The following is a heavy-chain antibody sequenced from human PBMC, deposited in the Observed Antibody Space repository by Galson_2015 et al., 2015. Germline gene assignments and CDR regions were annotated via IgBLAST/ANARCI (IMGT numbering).Heavy chain of an antibody. CDR2: IYHSGST. J-gene: IGHJ6*03. Sequence: SENLSLTCAVYDGSISRSNWWSWVRQPPGKGLEWIGEIYHSGSTNYNPSVKSQITISIDKSKNQFSLKLSPVTAADTAVYYCARDHRAWYSSGWYYYYYMDVWGKGTTVTVSS. CDR1: DGSISRSNW. CDR3: ARDHRAWYSSGWYYYYYMDV. V-gene: IGHV4-4*02. D-gene: IGHD6-19*01.